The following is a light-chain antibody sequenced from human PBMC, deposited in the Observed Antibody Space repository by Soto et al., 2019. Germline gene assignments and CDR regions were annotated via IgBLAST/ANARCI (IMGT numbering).Light chain of an antibody. CDR1: QSVSSRC. J-gene: IGKJ2*01. CDR3: QQYGTSPT. Sequence: EIVLTQSPGTLSLSPGERATLSCRASQSVSSRCLAWYQQKPGQAPRLLMYDASTRAPGIPDKFSGSGSATDFALTISRLEPEDFAVYYCQQYGTSPTFGQGTNREIK. CDR2: DAS. V-gene: IGKV3-20*01.